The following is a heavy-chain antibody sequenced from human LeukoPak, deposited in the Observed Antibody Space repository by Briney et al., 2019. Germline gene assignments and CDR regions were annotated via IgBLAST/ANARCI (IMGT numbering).Heavy chain of an antibody. J-gene: IGHJ5*02. Sequence: GESLKISCKGSGYSFTSYWIGWVRQMPGEGLEWMGIIYPGDSDTRYSPSFQGQVTISADKSISTAYLQWSSLKASDTAMYYCARRVEMATIRSSWFDPWGQGTLVTVSS. CDR2: IYPGDSDT. CDR3: ARRVEMATIRSSWFDP. D-gene: IGHD5-24*01. CDR1: GYSFTSYW. V-gene: IGHV5-51*01.